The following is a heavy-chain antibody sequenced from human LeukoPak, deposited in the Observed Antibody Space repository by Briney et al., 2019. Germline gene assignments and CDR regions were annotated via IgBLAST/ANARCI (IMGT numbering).Heavy chain of an antibody. CDR1: GGTFISYA. CDR3: ARDSYYYDSSGYYYWFDP. J-gene: IGHJ5*02. D-gene: IGHD3-22*01. V-gene: IGHV1-69*13. Sequence: SVKVSCKASGGTFISYAISWVRQAPGQGLEWMGGIIPIFGTANYAQKFQGRVTTTADESTSTAYMELSSLRSEDTAVYYCARDSYYYDSSGYYYWFDPWGQGTLVTISS. CDR2: IIPIFGTA.